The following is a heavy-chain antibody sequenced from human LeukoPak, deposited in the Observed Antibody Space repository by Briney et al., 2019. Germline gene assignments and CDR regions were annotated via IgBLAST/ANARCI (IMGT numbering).Heavy chain of an antibody. V-gene: IGHV1-2*02. D-gene: IGHD1-26*01. CDR3: ARGGQVGATTVVYAFDI. J-gene: IGHJ3*02. Sequence: GASVKVSCKASGYTFTGYYMHWVRQAPGQGLEWMGWINPNSGGTNYAQKFQGRVTMTRDTSISTAYMELSRLRSDDTAVYYCARGGQVGATTVVYAFDIWGQGTMVTVSS. CDR1: GYTFTGYY. CDR2: INPNSGGT.